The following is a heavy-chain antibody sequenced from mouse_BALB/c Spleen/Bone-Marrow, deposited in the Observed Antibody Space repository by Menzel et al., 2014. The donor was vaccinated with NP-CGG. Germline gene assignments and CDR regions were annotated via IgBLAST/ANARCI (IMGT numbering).Heavy chain of an antibody. CDR1: GDSITSGY. Sequence: EVQVVESGPSLVKPSQTLSLTCSVTGDSITSGYWNWIRKFPGNKLEYMGYISYSGSTYYNPSLKSRISITRDTSKNQYHLQLNSVTTEDTATFYCARGGGTGFDYWGQGTTLTVSS. CDR3: ARGGGTGFDY. V-gene: IGHV3-8*02. D-gene: IGHD3-3*01. J-gene: IGHJ2*01. CDR2: ISYSGST.